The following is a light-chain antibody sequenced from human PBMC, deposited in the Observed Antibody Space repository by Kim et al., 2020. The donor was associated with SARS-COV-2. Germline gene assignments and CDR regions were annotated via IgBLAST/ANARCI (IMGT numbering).Light chain of an antibody. J-gene: IGKJ4*01. Sequence: INCKSSQSVLYSSNNKNYLAWYQQKPGQPPKLLIYWASTRESGVPDRCSGSGSGTDFTLTISSLQAEDVAVYYCQQYYSTPPRLTFGGGTKVDIK. CDR2: WAS. CDR3: QQYYSTPPRLT. CDR1: QSVLYSSNNKNY. V-gene: IGKV4-1*01.